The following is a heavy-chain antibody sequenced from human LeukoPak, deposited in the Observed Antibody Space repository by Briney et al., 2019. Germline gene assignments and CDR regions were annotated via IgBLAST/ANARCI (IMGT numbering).Heavy chain of an antibody. Sequence: GSLRLSCAASGFTFSSYAMHWVRQAPGKGLEWVAVISYDGSNKYYADSVKGRFTISRDNSKNTLYLQMNSLRAEDTAVYYCAKDLRYSSGWSDYWGQGTLVTVSS. V-gene: IGHV3-30-3*01. CDR2: ISYDGSNK. J-gene: IGHJ4*02. CDR1: GFTFSSYA. CDR3: AKDLRYSSGWSDY. D-gene: IGHD6-19*01.